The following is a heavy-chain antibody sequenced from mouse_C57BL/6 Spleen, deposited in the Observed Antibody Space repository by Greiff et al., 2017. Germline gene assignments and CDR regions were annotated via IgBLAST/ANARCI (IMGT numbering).Heavy chain of an antibody. CDR1: GYAFSSSW. CDR2: IYPGDGDT. V-gene: IGHV1-82*01. CDR3: ARCYSNYNYAMDY. D-gene: IGHD2-5*01. J-gene: IGHJ4*01. Sequence: VHLVESGPELVKPGASVKISCKASGYAFSSSWMNWVKQRPGKGLEWIGRIYPGDGDTNYNGKFKGKATLTADKSSSTAYMQLSSLTSEDSAVYFCARCYSNYNYAMDYWGQGTSVTVSS.